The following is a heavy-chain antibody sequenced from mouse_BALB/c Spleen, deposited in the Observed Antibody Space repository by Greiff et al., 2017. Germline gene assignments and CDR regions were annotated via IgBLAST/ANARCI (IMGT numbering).Heavy chain of an antibody. J-gene: IGHJ2*01. V-gene: IGHV5-9*03. CDR2: ISSGGGNT. D-gene: IGHD1-1*01. Sequence: EVKLMESGGDLVKPGGSLKLSCAASGFTFSSYGMSWVRQTPDKRLEWVATISSGGGNTYYPDSVKGRFTISRDNAKNNLYLQMSSLRSEDTALYYCARYYGSRYYFDYWGQGTTLTVSS. CDR1: GFTFSSYG. CDR3: ARYYGSRYYFDY.